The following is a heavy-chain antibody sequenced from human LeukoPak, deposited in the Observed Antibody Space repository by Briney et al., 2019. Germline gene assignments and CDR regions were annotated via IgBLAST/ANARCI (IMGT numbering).Heavy chain of an antibody. V-gene: IGHV3-23*01. J-gene: IGHJ6*02. CDR3: ATPRSSYYYSGMDV. CDR2: ISGTGGSI. CDR1: GFIFSSYA. Sequence: GGSLRLSCAASGFIFSSYAMSWVRQAPGKGLEWVSAISGTGGSIFYADSVRGRFTISRDNSKSTPYLQMNSLRAEDMAVYYCATPRSSYYYSGMDVWGQGTTVTVSS.